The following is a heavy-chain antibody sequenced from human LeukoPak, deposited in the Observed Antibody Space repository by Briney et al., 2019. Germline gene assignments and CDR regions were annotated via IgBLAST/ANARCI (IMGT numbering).Heavy chain of an antibody. CDR1: GFTFSSYG. CDR3: AREGAPAAIYVHWFDP. J-gene: IGHJ5*02. V-gene: IGHV3-33*01. CDR2: IWYDGSNK. Sequence: PGRSLRLSCAASGFTFSSYGMHWVRQAPGKGLEWVAVIWYDGSNKYYADSVKGRFTISRDNSKNTLYLQMNSLRAEDTAVYYRAREGAPAAIYVHWFDPWGQGTLVTVSS. D-gene: IGHD2-2*01.